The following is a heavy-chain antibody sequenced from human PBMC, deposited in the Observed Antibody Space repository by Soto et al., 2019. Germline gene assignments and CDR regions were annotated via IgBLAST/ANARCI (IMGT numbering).Heavy chain of an antibody. V-gene: IGHV3-21*01. D-gene: IGHD2-15*01. CDR3: ARDSPIANS. Sequence: PGGSLRLSCAASGSTFSSYSINWVRQALRKGLEWISSSSSRSSYIYYADAVKGRFTISRDNDKNSLYMQMNSLRAKQTVVYYCARDSPIANSWGQGTLVTVSS. CDR2: SSSRSSYI. J-gene: IGHJ4*02. CDR1: GSTFSSYS.